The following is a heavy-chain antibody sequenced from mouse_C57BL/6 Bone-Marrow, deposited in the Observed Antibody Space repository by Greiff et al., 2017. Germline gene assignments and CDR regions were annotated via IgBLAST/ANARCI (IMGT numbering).Heavy chain of an antibody. V-gene: IGHV2-5*01. Sequence: QVQLKESGPGLVQPSQSLSITCTVSGFSLTSYGVHWVRQSPGKGLEWLGVIWRGGSTDYNAAFMSRLSITKDNSKSQVFFKMNSLQADDTAIYYCAKTAGTGDWYFDVWGTGTTVTVSS. CDR1: GFSLTSYG. CDR2: IWRGGST. CDR3: AKTAGTGDWYFDV. D-gene: IGHD4-1*01. J-gene: IGHJ1*03.